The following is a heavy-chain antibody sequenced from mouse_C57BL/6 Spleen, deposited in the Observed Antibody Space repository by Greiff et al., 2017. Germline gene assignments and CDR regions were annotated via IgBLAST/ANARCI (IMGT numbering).Heavy chain of an antibody. CDR2: INPNNGGT. V-gene: IGHV1-26*01. CDR3: ARDPVGY. CDR1: GYTFTDYY. J-gene: IGHJ3*01. Sequence: EVQLQQSGPELVKPGASVKISCKASGYTFTDYYMNWVKQSHGKSLEWIGDINPNNGGTSYNQKFKGKATLTVDKSSSTAYMELRSLTSEDSAAYYCARDPVGYWGQGTLVTVSA.